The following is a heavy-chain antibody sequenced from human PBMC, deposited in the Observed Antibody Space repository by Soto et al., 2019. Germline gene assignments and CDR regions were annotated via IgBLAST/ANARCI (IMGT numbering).Heavy chain of an antibody. Sequence: ASVKVSCKASGYTFTSYGISWVRQAPGQGLEWMGWISAYNGNTNYAQKLQGRVTMTTDTSTSTAYMELRSLRSDDTAVYYCGRVVSVPAAPNNWFDPWGQGTLVTVSS. D-gene: IGHD2-2*01. CDR3: GRVVSVPAAPNNWFDP. CDR1: GYTFTSYG. V-gene: IGHV1-18*01. CDR2: ISAYNGNT. J-gene: IGHJ5*02.